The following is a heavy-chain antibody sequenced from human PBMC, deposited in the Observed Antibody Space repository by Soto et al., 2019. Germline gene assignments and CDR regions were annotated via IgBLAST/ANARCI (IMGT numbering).Heavy chain of an antibody. CDR1: GFTFSSYS. D-gene: IGHD1-26*01. CDR2: ISSSSSTI. Sequence: PGGSLRLSCAASGFTFSSYSMNWVRQAPGKGLEWVSYISSSSSTIYYADSVKGRFTISRDDAKNSLYLQMNSLRDEDTAVYYCARDGVGARTNYYYYGMDVWGQGTTVTVSS. V-gene: IGHV3-48*02. J-gene: IGHJ6*02. CDR3: ARDGVGARTNYYYYGMDV.